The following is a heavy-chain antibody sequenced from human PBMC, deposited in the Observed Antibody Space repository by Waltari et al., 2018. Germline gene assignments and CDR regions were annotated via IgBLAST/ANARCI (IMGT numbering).Heavy chain of an antibody. J-gene: IGHJ4*02. D-gene: IGHD3-16*02. V-gene: IGHV3-21*01. CDR2: ISSSSSYR. CDR1: GFTFSSYS. CDR3: ARGRSYDYIWGSYRLDGDYFDY. Sequence: EVQLVESGGGLVKPGGSLRLSCAASGFTFSSYSMNWVRQAPGKGLEWVSSISSSSSYRDYADSVKGRFTISRDNAKNSLYLQMNSLRAEDTAVYYCARGRSYDYIWGSYRLDGDYFDYWGQGTLVTVSS.